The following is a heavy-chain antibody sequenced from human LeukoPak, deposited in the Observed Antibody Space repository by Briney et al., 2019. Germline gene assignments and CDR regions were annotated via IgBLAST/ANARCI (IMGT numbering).Heavy chain of an antibody. Sequence: ASVKVSCKASGYTFTSYDINWVRQATGQGLEWMGWMNPNSGNTGYAQKFQGRVTMTRDTSISTAYMELSRLRSDGTAVYYCAREIYGDYLYYYYYYMDVWGKGTTVTASS. CDR3: AREIYGDYLYYYYYYMDV. J-gene: IGHJ6*03. D-gene: IGHD4-17*01. V-gene: IGHV1-8*01. CDR1: GYTFTSYD. CDR2: MNPNSGNT.